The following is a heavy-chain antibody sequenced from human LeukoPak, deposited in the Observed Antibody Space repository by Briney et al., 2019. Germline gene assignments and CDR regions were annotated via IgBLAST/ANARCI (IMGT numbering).Heavy chain of an antibody. D-gene: IGHD6-19*01. CDR2: ISSSSTTI. V-gene: IGHV3-48*01. CDR1: GFTFSSYS. Sequence: GGSLRLSCAASGFTFSSYSMMWVRQAPGKGLEWVSYISSSSTTIHYADSVKGRFTISRDNSKNTLYLQMNSLRAEDTAVYYCATSIRSIAVAGTYWGQGTLVTVSS. J-gene: IGHJ4*02. CDR3: ATSIRSIAVAGTY.